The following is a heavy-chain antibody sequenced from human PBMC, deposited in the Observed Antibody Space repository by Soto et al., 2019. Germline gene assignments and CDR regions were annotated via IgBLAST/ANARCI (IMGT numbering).Heavy chain of an antibody. Sequence: SSETLSLTCTVSGGSISSYYWSWIRQPPGKGLEWIGYIYYSGSTNYNPSLKSRVTISVDTSKNQFSLKLSSVTAADTAVYYCARYYDFWSGYYPADYYYMDVWGKGTTVTVSS. D-gene: IGHD3-3*01. V-gene: IGHV4-59*01. CDR3: ARYYDFWSGYYPADYYYMDV. CDR2: IYYSGST. CDR1: GGSISSYY. J-gene: IGHJ6*03.